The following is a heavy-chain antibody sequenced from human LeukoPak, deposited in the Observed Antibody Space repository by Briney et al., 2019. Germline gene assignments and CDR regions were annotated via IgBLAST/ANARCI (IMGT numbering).Heavy chain of an antibody. CDR1: GFTFSSYA. CDR3: ARGRDYDILTGFVSDAFDI. V-gene: IGHV3-23*01. J-gene: IGHJ3*02. Sequence: GGSLRLSCAASGFTFSSYAMSWVRQAPGKGLEWVSAISGSGGSTYYADSVKGRFTISRDNSKNTLYLQMNSLRAEDTAVYYCARGRDYDILTGFVSDAFDIWGQGTMVTVSS. D-gene: IGHD3-9*01. CDR2: ISGSGGST.